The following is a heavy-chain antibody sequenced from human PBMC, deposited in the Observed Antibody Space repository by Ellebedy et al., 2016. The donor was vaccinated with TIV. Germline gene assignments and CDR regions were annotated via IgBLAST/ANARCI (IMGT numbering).Heavy chain of an antibody. D-gene: IGHD3-22*01. CDR1: GFTFNSYW. V-gene: IGHV3-7*03. J-gene: IGHJ6*02. CDR3: VRDGAYGDYSPGYYGMDV. Sequence: GGSLRLSCAASGFTFNSYWMSLVRQAPGKGLEWVANINQDGSRIYYVDSVTGRFTISRDNAKNSVYLRMNTLRVEDTAVYHCVRDGAYGDYSPGYYGMDVWGQGTTVTVSS. CDR2: INQDGSRI.